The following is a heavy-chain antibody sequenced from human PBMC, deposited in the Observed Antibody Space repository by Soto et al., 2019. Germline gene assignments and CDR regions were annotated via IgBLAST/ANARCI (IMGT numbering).Heavy chain of an antibody. CDR1: GGTFSTYA. CDR3: ASGIQLWLRRINNGYSG. Sequence: QVQLVQSGAEVKKPESSVKVSCKAPGGTFSTYAISWVRQAPGQGLEWMGGIIPMFGTANYAQRFQDRFTLPADESKTTVYMELSRLRSEDTAVYFCASGIQLWLRRINNGYSGWGQGTLVTVSS. J-gene: IGHJ4*02. CDR2: IIPMFGTA. V-gene: IGHV1-69*12. D-gene: IGHD5-18*01.